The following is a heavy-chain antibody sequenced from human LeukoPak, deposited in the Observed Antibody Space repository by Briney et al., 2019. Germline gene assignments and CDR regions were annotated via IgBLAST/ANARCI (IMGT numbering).Heavy chain of an antibody. Sequence: ASVKVSCXASGGTFSTYAISWVRQAPGQGLEWMGGIIPIFGTANYAQKFQGRVTITTDESTSTAYMELSSLRSEDTAVYYCARDRGDCSGGSCYWDYDAFDIWGQGTMVTVSS. CDR3: ARDRGDCSGGSCYWDYDAFDI. CDR1: GGTFSTYA. V-gene: IGHV1-69*05. J-gene: IGHJ3*02. CDR2: IIPIFGTA. D-gene: IGHD2-15*01.